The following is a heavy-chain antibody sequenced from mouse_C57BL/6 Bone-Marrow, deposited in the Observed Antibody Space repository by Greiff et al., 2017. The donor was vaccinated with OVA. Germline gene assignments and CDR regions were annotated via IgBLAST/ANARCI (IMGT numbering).Heavy chain of an antibody. J-gene: IGHJ4*01. Sequence: QVQLQQPGAELVKPGASVKLSCKASGYTFTSYWMHWVKQRPGQGLEWIGMIHPNSGSTNYNEKFKSKATLTVDKSSSTAYMQLSSLTSEDSAVDYCARGGIWSARAMDYWGQGTSVTVSS. CDR3: ARGGIWSARAMDY. V-gene: IGHV1-64*01. CDR1: GYTFTSYW. D-gene: IGHD6-5*01. CDR2: IHPNSGST.